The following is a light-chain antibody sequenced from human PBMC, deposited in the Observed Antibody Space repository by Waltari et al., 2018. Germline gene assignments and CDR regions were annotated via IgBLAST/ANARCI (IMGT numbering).Light chain of an antibody. CDR1: RSNHGSNY. CDR2: RNN. CDR3: AAWDDSLSGRV. J-gene: IGLJ3*02. Sequence: QPVLTQPPSASGTPGQRVTISCSGTRSNHGSNYLYWYQQLPGTAPKLLIYRNNQRPSGVPDRFSGSKSGTSASLAISGLRSEDEADYYCAAWDDSLSGRVFGGGTKVTVL. V-gene: IGLV1-47*01.